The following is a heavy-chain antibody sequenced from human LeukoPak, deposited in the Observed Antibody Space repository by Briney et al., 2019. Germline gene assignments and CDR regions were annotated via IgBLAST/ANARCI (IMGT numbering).Heavy chain of an antibody. CDR3: ARLPIVGATWRFDY. J-gene: IGHJ4*02. CDR1: GGTFSSYA. Sequence: PSVKLSCKSSGGTFSSYAISWVRHAPGQGLERMGRIIPIFGTANYAQKFQGRVTITTDESTSTAYMELSSLRSEDTAVYYCARLPIVGATWRFDYWGQGTLVTVSS. V-gene: IGHV1-69*05. CDR2: IIPIFGTA. D-gene: IGHD1-26*01.